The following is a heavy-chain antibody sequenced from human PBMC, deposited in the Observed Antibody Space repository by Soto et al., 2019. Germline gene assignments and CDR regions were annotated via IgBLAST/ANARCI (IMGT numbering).Heavy chain of an antibody. V-gene: IGHV1-69*01. Sequence: QVQLVQSGAEVKKPGSSVKVSCKASGGTFSSYAISWVRQAPGQGLEWMGGIIPIFGTANYAQKFQDRVTITADESTSTAYMELSSLRSEDTAVYYCARGPLLGYCSGGSCYSELYNWFDPWGQGTLVTVSS. J-gene: IGHJ5*02. D-gene: IGHD2-15*01. CDR1: GGTFSSYA. CDR3: ARGPLLGYCSGGSCYSELYNWFDP. CDR2: IIPIFGTA.